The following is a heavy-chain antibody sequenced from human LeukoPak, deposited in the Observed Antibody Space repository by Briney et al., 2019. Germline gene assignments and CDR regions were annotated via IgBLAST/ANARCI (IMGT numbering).Heavy chain of an antibody. CDR3: ASGDWARSFFDY. J-gene: IGHJ4*02. Sequence: GGSLRLSCTTSGFSFGYYGMHWVRQAPGKGLEWVSVIQGDSSTYYADSVKGRFTISRNNSKNTVFLQMNSLRAEDTAVYYSASGDWARSFFDYWGQGTLVTVSS. CDR2: IQGDSST. CDR1: GFSFGYYG. D-gene: IGHD2-21*02. V-gene: IGHV3-NL1*01.